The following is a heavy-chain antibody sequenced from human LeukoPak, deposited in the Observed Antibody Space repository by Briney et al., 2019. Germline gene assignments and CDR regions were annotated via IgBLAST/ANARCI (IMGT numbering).Heavy chain of an antibody. J-gene: IGHJ4*02. Sequence: SETLSLTCTVSGGPISSYYWSWIRQPPGKGLEWIGYIYYSGSTYYNPSLKSRVTISVDTSKNQFSLKLSSVTAADTAVYYCARGGYYYDSSGYRKYYFDYWGQGTLVTVSS. CDR3: ARGGYYYDSSGYRKYYFDY. V-gene: IGHV4-59*12. D-gene: IGHD3-22*01. CDR1: GGPISSYY. CDR2: IYYSGST.